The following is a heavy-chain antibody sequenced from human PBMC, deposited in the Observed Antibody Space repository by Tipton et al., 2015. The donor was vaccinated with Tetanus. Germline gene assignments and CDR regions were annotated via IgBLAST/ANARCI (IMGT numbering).Heavy chain of an antibody. J-gene: IGHJ4*02. D-gene: IGHD3-22*01. Sequence: TLSLTCTVSGGSISSGDYYWSWIRQPPGRGLEWIGYIYYSGSTYYNPSLKSRVTISVDTSKNHFSLKLSSVTAADTAVYYCAREGYYDSSGEIDSWGQGTLVTVSS. CDR1: GGSISSGDYY. V-gene: IGHV4-30-4*01. CDR2: IYYSGST. CDR3: AREGYYDSSGEIDS.